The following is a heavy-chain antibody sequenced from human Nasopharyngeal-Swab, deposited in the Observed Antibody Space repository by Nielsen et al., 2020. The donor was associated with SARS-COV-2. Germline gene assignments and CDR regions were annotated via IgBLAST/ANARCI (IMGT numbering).Heavy chain of an antibody. Sequence: GESLKISCAASGFTFSWHWMHWVRQAPGKGLEWVAVMWYAGSSERYADSVKGRFTISRDISKNTLYLQMNSLRAEDTAVYYCARESGVSSTSPFDCWGRGTLVTVSS. CDR1: GFTFSWHW. V-gene: IGHV3-33*08. J-gene: IGHJ4*02. CDR2: MWYAGSSE. CDR3: ARESGVSSTSPFDC. D-gene: IGHD2-2*01.